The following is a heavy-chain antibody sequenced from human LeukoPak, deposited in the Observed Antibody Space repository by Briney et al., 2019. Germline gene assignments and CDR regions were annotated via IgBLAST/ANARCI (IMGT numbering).Heavy chain of an antibody. CDR3: ATRSRWAPRGPFDY. Sequence: ASVKVSCKASAYSFISYGISWVRQAPGQGLEWMGWISGHSGNTNYAQKFQGRVTITADESTSTAYMELSSLRSEDTAVYYCATRSRWAPRGPFDYWGQGTLVTVSS. J-gene: IGHJ4*02. V-gene: IGHV1-18*01. CDR2: ISGHSGNT. D-gene: IGHD3-10*01. CDR1: AYSFISYG.